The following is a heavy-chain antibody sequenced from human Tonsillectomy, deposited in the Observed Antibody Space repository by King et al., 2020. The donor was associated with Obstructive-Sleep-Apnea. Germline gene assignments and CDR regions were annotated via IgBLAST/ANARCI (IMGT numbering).Heavy chain of an antibody. J-gene: IGHJ4*02. CDR2: IRYDGSNK. V-gene: IGHV3-33*01. CDR1: GFTFSTYD. CDR3: ARGGHAYDILTGSFFDY. D-gene: IGHD3-9*01. Sequence: VQLVESGGGVVQPGRSLRLSCAASGFTFSTYDMYWVRQAPGRGLEWVAVIRYDGSNKWYADSVKVRITISRDNSKNTLYLQMNSLSAEDTAVYYCARGGHAYDILTGSFFDYWGQGTQVPVSS.